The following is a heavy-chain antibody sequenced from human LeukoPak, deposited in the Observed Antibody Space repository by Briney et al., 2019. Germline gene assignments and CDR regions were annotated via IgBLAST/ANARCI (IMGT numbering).Heavy chain of an antibody. CDR3: ARDDTHYDSSGSFYDAFDI. V-gene: IGHV3-7*01. J-gene: IGHJ3*02. D-gene: IGHD3-22*01. CDR2: ISRDGSEK. CDR1: VCTLTNYW. Sequence: GGTLSLSRAASVCTLTNYWMTCVRGAPGRGLECVSNISRDGSEKDYADPSKGRFTIPRDNPKNTLHLHINNRTVRDTAVYYCARDDTHYDSSGSFYDAFDIWGQGTMVTVSS.